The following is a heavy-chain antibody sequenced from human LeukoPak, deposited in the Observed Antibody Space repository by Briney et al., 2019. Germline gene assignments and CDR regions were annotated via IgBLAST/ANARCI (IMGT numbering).Heavy chain of an antibody. CDR1: GGPISSYY. J-gene: IGHJ6*03. D-gene: IGHD2/OR15-2a*01. Sequence: SETLSLTCTVSGGPISSYYWSWIRHPAGKGLELIGRIYTSGSTNYNPSLKSRVTISVDTSKNQFSLKLSSVTAADTAVYYCARDRYFNLRYYYYYMDVWGKGTTVTVSS. V-gene: IGHV4-4*07. CDR3: ARDRYFNLRYYYYYMDV. CDR2: IYTSGST.